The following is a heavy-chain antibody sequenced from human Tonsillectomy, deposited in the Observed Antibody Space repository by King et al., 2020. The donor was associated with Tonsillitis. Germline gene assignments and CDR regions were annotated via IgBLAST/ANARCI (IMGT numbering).Heavy chain of an antibody. CDR3: ARGTTTVTPLYYFDY. V-gene: IGHV3-21*01. CDR2: ISSSSTYI. CDR1: GFTFSSDN. Sequence: VQLVESGGGLVNPGGSLRLSCAASGFTFSSDNMNWVRQAPGKGLEWGSSISSSSTYINYADSMKGRFTISSDNAKNSLYLQMNSLRAEDTAVYYCARGTTTVTPLYYFDYWGQGTLVTVSS. J-gene: IGHJ4*02. D-gene: IGHD4-17*01.